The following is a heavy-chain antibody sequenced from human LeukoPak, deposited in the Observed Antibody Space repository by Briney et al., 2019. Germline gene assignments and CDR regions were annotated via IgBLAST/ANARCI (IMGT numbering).Heavy chain of an antibody. D-gene: IGHD3-10*01. CDR1: GGSISSYY. CDR2: IYSTGST. CDR3: ARDPMVRGFFDY. Sequence: SETLSLTCTVSGGSISSYYWNWIRQPAGKGLEWIGRIYSTGSTWYNPSLKSRVTMSLDTSKNQFSLKLNSVTAADTAVYYCARDPMVRGFFDYWGQGTLVTVSS. J-gene: IGHJ4*02. V-gene: IGHV4-4*07.